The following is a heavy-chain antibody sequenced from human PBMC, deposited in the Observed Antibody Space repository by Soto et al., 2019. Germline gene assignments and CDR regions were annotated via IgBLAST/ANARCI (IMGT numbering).Heavy chain of an antibody. CDR1: GYTCTSYD. CDR3: ARELTGYSRN. Sequence: QVQLVQSGAEVKKPGASVKVSCKASGYTCTSYDINWVRQATGQGLEWMGWMNPNSGNTGYAQQFQGRFTLTRNNSISTAYMQLSSLRTEDTYVYYCARELTGYSRNWGQGTLVTVSS. D-gene: IGHD6-13*01. CDR2: MNPNSGNT. V-gene: IGHV1-8*01. J-gene: IGHJ4*02.